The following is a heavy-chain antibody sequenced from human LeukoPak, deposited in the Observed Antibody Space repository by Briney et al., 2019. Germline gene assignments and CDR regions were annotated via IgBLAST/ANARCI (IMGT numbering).Heavy chain of an antibody. J-gene: IGHJ4*02. CDR2: IYYSGST. CDR1: GGSISSYY. Sequence: PSETLSLTCTVSGGSISSYYWSWIRQPPGKGLEWIGYIYYSGSTKYNPSLKSRVTISVETSKSQFSLKLSSVTAADTAVYYCATASSGLDYWGQGTLVTVSS. CDR3: ATASSGLDY. D-gene: IGHD6-19*01. V-gene: IGHV4-59*01.